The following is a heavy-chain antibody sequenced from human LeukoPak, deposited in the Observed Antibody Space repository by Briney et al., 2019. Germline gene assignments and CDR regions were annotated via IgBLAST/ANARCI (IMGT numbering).Heavy chain of an antibody. J-gene: IGHJ4*02. CDR3: ARETCYDFWSGQKGFDY. Sequence: SETLSLACAVYGGSFSGYYWSWIRQPPGKGLEWIGENNRSGSTNYNPSLKSRVTISVDTSKNQFSLKLSSVTAADTAVYYCARETCYDFWSGQKGFDYWGQGTLVTVSS. CDR2: NNRSGST. D-gene: IGHD3-3*01. V-gene: IGHV4-34*01. CDR1: GGSFSGYY.